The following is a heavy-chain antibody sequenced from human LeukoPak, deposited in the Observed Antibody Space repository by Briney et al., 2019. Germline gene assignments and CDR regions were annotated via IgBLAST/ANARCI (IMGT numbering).Heavy chain of an antibody. V-gene: IGHV4-39*01. J-gene: IGHJ4*02. CDR1: GGSISSSSYY. D-gene: IGHD3-22*01. CDR3: ASLTPPGYYDSSGYYQFDY. Sequence: SETLSLTCTVSGGSISSSSYYWGWIRQPPGKGLEWIVCIYYSGSTYYNPSRKSRVPISVDTSKNQFSLELSSVTAADTAVYYCASLTPPGYYDSSGYYQFDYWGQGTLVTVSS. CDR2: IYYSGST.